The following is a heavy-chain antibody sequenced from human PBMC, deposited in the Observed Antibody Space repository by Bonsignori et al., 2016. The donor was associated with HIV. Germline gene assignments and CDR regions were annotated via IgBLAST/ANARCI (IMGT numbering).Heavy chain of an antibody. V-gene: IGHV3-53*01. CDR2: IYSGGST. CDR3: ARGPLDY. J-gene: IGHJ4*02. Sequence: WIRQPPGKGLEWVSVIYSGGSTYYADSVKGRFTISRDNSKNTLYLQMNSLRAEDTAVYYCARGPLDYWGPGNPGHRLL.